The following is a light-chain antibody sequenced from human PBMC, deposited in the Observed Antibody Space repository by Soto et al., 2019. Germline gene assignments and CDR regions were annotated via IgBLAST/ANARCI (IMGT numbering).Light chain of an antibody. Sequence: QSALTQPASVSGSPGQSITISCTGTSSDVGGYNYVSWYQQHPGQAPKLMIYEVSNRPSGVSDRFSGSKSGNTASLTISGLQAEDEADYYCSSWSTNTFYVFGTGTKVTVL. CDR2: EVS. V-gene: IGLV2-14*01. CDR3: SSWSTNTFYV. CDR1: SSDVGGYNY. J-gene: IGLJ1*01.